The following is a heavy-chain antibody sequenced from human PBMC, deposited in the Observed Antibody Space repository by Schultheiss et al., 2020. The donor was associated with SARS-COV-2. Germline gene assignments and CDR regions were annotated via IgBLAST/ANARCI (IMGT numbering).Heavy chain of an antibody. CDR1: GFSFSNYW. Sequence: GGSLRLSCAGSGFSFSNYWIAWVRQTPGEGLEWMGPIYPGDASTRYSPSFEGQVTISADKTISTAYLQWSSLKASDTAMYYCARLSTVTTYPDLIDYWGQGTLVTVSS. D-gene: IGHD4-17*01. CDR3: ARLSTVTTYPDLIDY. CDR2: IYPGDAST. J-gene: IGHJ4*02. V-gene: IGHV5-51*01.